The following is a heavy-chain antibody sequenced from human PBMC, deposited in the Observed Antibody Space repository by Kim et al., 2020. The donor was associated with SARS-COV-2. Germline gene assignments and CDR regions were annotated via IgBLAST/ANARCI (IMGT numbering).Heavy chain of an antibody. CDR3: ARGSGVVVPEGWFDP. CDR1: GYTFTSYY. V-gene: IGHV1-46*01. D-gene: IGHD2-2*01. Sequence: ASVKVSCKASGYTFTSYYMHWVRQAPGQGLEWMGIINPSGGSTSYAQKFQGRVTMTRDTSTSTVYMELSSLRSEDTAVYYCARGSGVVVPEGWFDPWGQGTLVTVSS. CDR2: INPSGGST. J-gene: IGHJ5*02.